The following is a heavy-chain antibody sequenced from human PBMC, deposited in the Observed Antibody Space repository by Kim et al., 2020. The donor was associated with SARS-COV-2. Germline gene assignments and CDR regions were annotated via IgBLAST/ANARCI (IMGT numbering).Heavy chain of an antibody. D-gene: IGHD1-1*01. V-gene: IGHV4-31*11. Sequence: SETLSLTCAVSGCSINRGAYYWGWIRQHPGKGLEWIGYFYDTGSPYYNPSLESRVTMSVDTSNNQFSLNLRSVTAADTAVYYCARDATSTLAFDIWGQGTMVTVSS. CDR3: ARDATSTLAFDI. CDR1: GCSINRGAYY. CDR2: FYDTGSP. J-gene: IGHJ3*02.